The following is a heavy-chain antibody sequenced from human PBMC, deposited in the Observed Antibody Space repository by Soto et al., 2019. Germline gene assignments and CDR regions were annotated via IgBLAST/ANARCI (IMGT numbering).Heavy chain of an antibody. CDR1: GYTFSSYA. Sequence: QVQLVQSGAEVKKPGASVKVSCKASGYTFSSYAMHWVRQAPGQRLEWMGWINAGNGNTKYSQKFQGRVTITRDTSASTAYMELSSLRSEDTAVYYCARAHMVRGGYYFDYWGQGTLVTVSS. D-gene: IGHD3-10*01. V-gene: IGHV1-3*01. CDR3: ARAHMVRGGYYFDY. CDR2: INAGNGNT. J-gene: IGHJ4*02.